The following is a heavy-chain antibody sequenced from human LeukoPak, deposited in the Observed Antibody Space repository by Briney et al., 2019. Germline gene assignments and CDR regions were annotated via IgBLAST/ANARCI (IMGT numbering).Heavy chain of an antibody. V-gene: IGHV1-8*03. D-gene: IGHD2/OR15-2a*01. CDR2: MHPISVNT. CDR1: GYTFSNND. J-gene: IGHJ4*02. Sequence: ASVKVSFKASGYTFSNNDINLVRQDTGQGLEWIGYMHPISVNTGIPHKFQSTVTITRITSINTAYMEVDSLRSADTAVYYCVRGAKCSGADCNSTKEYVYYFDYWGKGTLVTVSS. CDR3: VRGAKCSGADCNSTKEYVYYFDY.